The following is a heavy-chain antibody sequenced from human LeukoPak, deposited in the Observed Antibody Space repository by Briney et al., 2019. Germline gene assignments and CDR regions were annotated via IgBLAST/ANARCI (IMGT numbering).Heavy chain of an antibody. V-gene: IGHV1-2*06. Sequence: ASVKVSCKASGYTFTGYYMHWVRQAPGQGLEWMGRINPNSGGTNYAQKFQGRVTVTRDTSISTAYMELSRLRSDDTAVYYCARDPKGSGTKGVVDYWGQGTLVTVSS. CDR3: ARDPKGSGTKGVVDY. CDR1: GYTFTGYY. J-gene: IGHJ4*02. D-gene: IGHD1-14*01. CDR2: INPNSGGT.